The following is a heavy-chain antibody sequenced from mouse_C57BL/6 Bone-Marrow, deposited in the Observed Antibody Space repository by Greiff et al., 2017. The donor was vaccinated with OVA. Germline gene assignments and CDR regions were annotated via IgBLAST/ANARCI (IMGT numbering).Heavy chain of an antibody. CDR1: GYSFTGYY. Sequence: EVQLQQSGPELVKPGASVTISCKASGYSFTGYYMHWVKQSPGNILDWIGYIYPYTGVSSYNQKFKGKATLTVDKSSSTAYMELRSLTSEDSAVYYCARGTGFDYWGQGTTLTVSS. D-gene: IGHD3-3*01. CDR2: IYPYTGVS. CDR3: ARGTGFDY. J-gene: IGHJ2*01. V-gene: IGHV1-31*01.